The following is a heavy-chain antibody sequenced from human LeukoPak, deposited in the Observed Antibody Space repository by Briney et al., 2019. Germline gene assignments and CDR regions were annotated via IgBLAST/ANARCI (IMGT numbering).Heavy chain of an antibody. Sequence: SETLSLTCTVSGGSISSYYWSWIRQPPGKGLEWIGYIYYSGSTNYNPSLKSRVTISVDTSKNQFSLKLSSVTAADTAVYYCARMAFGGYRYSYGYYFDYWGQGTLVTVSS. J-gene: IGHJ4*02. CDR2: IYYSGST. V-gene: IGHV4-59*08. CDR1: GGSISSYY. CDR3: ARMAFGGYRYSYGYYFDY. D-gene: IGHD5-18*01.